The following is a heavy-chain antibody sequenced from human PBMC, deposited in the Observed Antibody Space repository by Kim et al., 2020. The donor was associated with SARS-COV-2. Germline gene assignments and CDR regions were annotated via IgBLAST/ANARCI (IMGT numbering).Heavy chain of an antibody. Sequence: STSYNPPLKSRVTISLDTSKNQFSLKMSSVTAADKAVYYCARPRGNGWFDPWGQGTLVTVSS. D-gene: IGHD2-8*01. CDR3: ARPRGNGWFDP. CDR2: ST. V-gene: IGHV4-39*01. J-gene: IGHJ5*02.